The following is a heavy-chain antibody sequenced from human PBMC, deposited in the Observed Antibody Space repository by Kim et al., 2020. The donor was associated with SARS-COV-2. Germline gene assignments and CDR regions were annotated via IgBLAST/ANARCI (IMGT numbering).Heavy chain of an antibody. Sequence: ASVKVSCKASGYTFTSYAMHWVRQAPGQRLEWMGWINAGNGNTKYSQKFQGRVTITRDTSASTAYMELSSLRSEDTAVYYCARDGRDGYNSDYYYGMDVWGQGTTVTVSS. CDR2: INAGNGNT. V-gene: IGHV1-3*01. D-gene: IGHD5-12*01. J-gene: IGHJ6*02. CDR3: ARDGRDGYNSDYYYGMDV. CDR1: GYTFTSYA.